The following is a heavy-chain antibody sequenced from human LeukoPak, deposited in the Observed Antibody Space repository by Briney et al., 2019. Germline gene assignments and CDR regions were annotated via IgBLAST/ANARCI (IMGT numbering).Heavy chain of an antibody. CDR3: ARVGIAAAGTRVYFQH. V-gene: IGHV3-30*03. Sequence: GGSLRLSCAASGFTFSSYGMHWVRQAPGKGLEWVAVISYDGSNKYYADSVKGRFTISRDNSKNTLYLQMNSLRAEDTAVYYCARVGIAAAGTRVYFQHWGQGTLVTVSS. D-gene: IGHD6-13*01. J-gene: IGHJ1*01. CDR1: GFTFSSYG. CDR2: ISYDGSNK.